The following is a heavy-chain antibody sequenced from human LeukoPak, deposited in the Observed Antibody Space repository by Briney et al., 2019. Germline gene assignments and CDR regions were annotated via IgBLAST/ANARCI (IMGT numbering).Heavy chain of an antibody. CDR2: ISGSGGST. J-gene: IGHJ4*02. CDR1: GFTFDDYA. Sequence: GGSLRLSCAASGFTFDDYAMSWVRQAPGKGLEWVSAISGSGGSTYYADSVKGRFTISRDSSKNTLYLQMNSLRAEDTAVYYCAKEKTKLLRGYFDYWGQGTLVTVSS. D-gene: IGHD3-3*01. V-gene: IGHV3-23*01. CDR3: AKEKTKLLRGYFDY.